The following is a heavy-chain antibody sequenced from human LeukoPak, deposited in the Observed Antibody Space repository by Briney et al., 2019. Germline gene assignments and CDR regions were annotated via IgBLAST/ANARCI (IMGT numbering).Heavy chain of an antibody. CDR2: IYHSGST. Sequence: PSETLSLTCAVSGYSISSGYYWGWIRQPPGKGLEWIGSIYHSGSTYYNPSLKSRVTISVDTSKNQFSLKLSSVTAADTAVYYCARHPGYCSSTSCSPWFDPCGQGTLVTVSS. J-gene: IGHJ5*02. D-gene: IGHD2-2*01. CDR1: GYSISSGYY. CDR3: ARHPGYCSSTSCSPWFDP. V-gene: IGHV4-38-2*01.